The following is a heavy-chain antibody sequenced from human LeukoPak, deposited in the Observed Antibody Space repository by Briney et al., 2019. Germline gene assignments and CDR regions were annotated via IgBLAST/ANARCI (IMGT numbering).Heavy chain of an antibody. CDR2: ISYDGSNK. Sequence: PGRSLRLSCAASGFTFSSYGMHWVRQAPGKGLEWVAVISYDGSNKYYADSVKGRFTISRDNAKNSLYLQMNSLRAEDTALYYCAKDKLELRYFDWPDYYYYGMDVWGQGTTVTVSS. V-gene: IGHV3-30*18. J-gene: IGHJ6*02. CDR1: GFTFSSYG. D-gene: IGHD3-9*01. CDR3: AKDKLELRYFDWPDYYYYGMDV.